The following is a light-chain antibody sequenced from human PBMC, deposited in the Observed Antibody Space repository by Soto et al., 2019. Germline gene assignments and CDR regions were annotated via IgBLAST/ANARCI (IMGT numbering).Light chain of an antibody. CDR1: YSNIGGNP. Sequence: QSVLPQPPSASGTPGQRVTVSCSGSYSNIGGNPVSWYQQLPGTAPKLLIYNTNQRPSGVPDRFSGSRSGTSASLAISGLQSEDEAEYYCSSYTTSSTVVFGGGTKLTVL. CDR2: NTN. CDR3: SSYTTSSTVV. J-gene: IGLJ2*01. V-gene: IGLV1-44*01.